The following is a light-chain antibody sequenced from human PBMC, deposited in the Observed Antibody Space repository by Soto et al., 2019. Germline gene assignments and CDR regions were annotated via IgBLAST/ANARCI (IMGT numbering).Light chain of an antibody. CDR2: DAS. CDR3: QQNSNWL. J-gene: IGKJ4*01. CDR1: QNIASY. Sequence: EIVLTQSPGTLSLSPGERATLSCRASQNIASYLAWYQQKPGQAPRLLIYDASNRATGIPARFSGSGSGTDFTLTISSLEPEDFAVYYCQQNSNWLFGGGTKVEIK. V-gene: IGKV3-11*01.